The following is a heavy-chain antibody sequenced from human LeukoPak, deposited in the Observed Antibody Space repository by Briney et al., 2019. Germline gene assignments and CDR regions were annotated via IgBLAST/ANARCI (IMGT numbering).Heavy chain of an antibody. CDR3: ARAYYYDSSGYYDY. V-gene: IGHV3-7*04. J-gene: IGHJ4*02. CDR2: IKQDGSEK. Sequence: GGSLRLSCAASGFTFSSYWMSWVRQAPGKGPEWVANIKQDGSEKYYVDSVKGRFTISRDNAKNSLYLQMNSLRAEDTAVYYCARAYYYDSSGYYDYWGQGTLVTVSS. CDR1: GFTFSSYW. D-gene: IGHD3-22*01.